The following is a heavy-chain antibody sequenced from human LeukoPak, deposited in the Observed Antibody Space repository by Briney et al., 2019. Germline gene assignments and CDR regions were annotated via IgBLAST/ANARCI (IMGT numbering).Heavy chain of an antibody. J-gene: IGHJ4*02. V-gene: IGHV4-34*01. Sequence: SETLSLTCAVYGGSFSGYYWSWIRQPPGKGLEWIGEINHRGSTNYNPSLKSRVTVSVDTSKNQSSLKLSSVTAADTAVYYCARAPYYYDSSGYYAPFDYWGQGTLVTVSS. D-gene: IGHD3-22*01. CDR3: ARAPYYYDSSGYYAPFDY. CDR1: GGSFSGYY. CDR2: INHRGST.